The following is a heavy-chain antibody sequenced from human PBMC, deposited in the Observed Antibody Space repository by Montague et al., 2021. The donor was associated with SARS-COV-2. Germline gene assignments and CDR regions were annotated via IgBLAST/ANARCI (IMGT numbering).Heavy chain of an antibody. CDR3: AHRPSRRWLAGGYFDF. Sequence: PALVKPTQTLTLTCTFSGFSLSTSGVGVGWIRQPPGKALEWLALIYWDDDKRYSPSLKSRHTITKDTSKNQVVLTMTNMDPVDTATYYCAHRPSRRWLAGGYFDFWGQGTLVTVSS. D-gene: IGHD6-19*01. V-gene: IGHV2-5*02. CDR2: IYWDDDK. CDR1: GFSLSTSGVG. J-gene: IGHJ4*02.